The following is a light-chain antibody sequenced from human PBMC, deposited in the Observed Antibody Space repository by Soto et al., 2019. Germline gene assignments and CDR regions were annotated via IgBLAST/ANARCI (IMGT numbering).Light chain of an antibody. CDR3: QVWRTSSDHPVL. CDR1: DIGTKS. CDR2: DES. J-gene: IGLJ2*01. V-gene: IGLV3-21*02. Sequence: SYVLTQAPSVSVAPGQTATITCGGDDIGTKSVHWYQQKPGQAPVLVVYDESDRPSGIPERFSGSKSGNTASLTLSRVETGDEADYYCQVWRTSSDHPVLFGGGTKLTVL.